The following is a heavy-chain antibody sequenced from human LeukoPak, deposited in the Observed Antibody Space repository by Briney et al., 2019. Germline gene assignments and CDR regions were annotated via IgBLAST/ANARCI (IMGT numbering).Heavy chain of an antibody. CDR2: INPKNGDT. J-gene: IGHJ4*02. D-gene: IGHD3-16*01. Sequence: ASVKVSCKASGYSFSDYHINWVRQASGQGPEWMGWINPKNGDTDYAKAFQGRITMTRDTSIRTAYMELHRLRSDDTAMYYCARGEYSNGYPYRLDFWGQGTLLTVSS. V-gene: IGHV1-2*02. CDR1: GYSFSDYH. CDR3: ARGEYSNGYPYRLDF.